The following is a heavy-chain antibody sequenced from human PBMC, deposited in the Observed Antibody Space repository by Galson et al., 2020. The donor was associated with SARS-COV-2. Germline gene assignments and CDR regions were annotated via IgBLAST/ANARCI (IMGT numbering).Heavy chain of an antibody. J-gene: IGHJ4*02. D-gene: IGHD7-27*01. CDR3: ARETGARKIDYDY. V-gene: IGHV4-31*03. CDR2: IYYSGST. CDR1: GGSISSGGYY. Sequence: ASETLSLTCTVSGGSISSGGYYWSWIRQHPGEGLEWIVYIYYSGSTYYNPSLKSRVTISVDTSKNQFSLKLSSVTAADTAVYYCARETGARKIDYDYWGQGTLVTVSS.